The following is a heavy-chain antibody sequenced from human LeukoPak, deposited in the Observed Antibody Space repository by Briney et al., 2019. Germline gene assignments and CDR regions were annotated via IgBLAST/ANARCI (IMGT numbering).Heavy chain of an antibody. CDR2: VYKTGHT. CDR3: APHRFGEPHFEY. D-gene: IGHD3-10*01. Sequence: SETLSLTCTVSDNSISSFHWSWIRQPPGKGLEWIGFVYKTGHTNYNPSLKSRVAISLDGSKSQVSLRLTSVTAADTAVYYCAPHRFGEPHFEYWGRGTLVSVSS. CDR1: DNSISSFH. J-gene: IGHJ4*02. V-gene: IGHV4-59*08.